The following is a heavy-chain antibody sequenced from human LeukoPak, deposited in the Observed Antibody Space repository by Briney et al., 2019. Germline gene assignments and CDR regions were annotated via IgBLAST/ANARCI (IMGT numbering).Heavy chain of an antibody. CDR1: GGSISSYY. J-gene: IGHJ5*02. V-gene: IGHV3-69-1*01. Sequence: ETLSLTCTVSGGSISSYYWNWIRQPPGKGLEWVSSISSSSNIYYADSVKGRFTISRDNAKNSLYLQMNSLRAEDTAVYYCARDSLITMVRGVITNWFDPWGQGTLVTVSS. CDR2: ISSSSNI. CDR3: ARDSLITMVRGVITNWFDP. D-gene: IGHD3-10*01.